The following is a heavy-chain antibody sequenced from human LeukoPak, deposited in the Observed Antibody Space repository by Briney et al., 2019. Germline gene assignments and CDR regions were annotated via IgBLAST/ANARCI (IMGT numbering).Heavy chain of an antibody. CDR1: GGTFSSDA. J-gene: IGHJ4*02. Sequence: GSSVKVSCKASGGTFSSDAISWVRQAPGQGLEWMGRIIPILGIANYAQKFQGRVTITADKSTSTAYMELSSLRSEDTAVYYCARDEFDYYDSSGYYVPYDYWGQGTLVTVSS. CDR2: IIPILGIA. D-gene: IGHD3-22*01. V-gene: IGHV1-69*04. CDR3: ARDEFDYYDSSGYYVPYDY.